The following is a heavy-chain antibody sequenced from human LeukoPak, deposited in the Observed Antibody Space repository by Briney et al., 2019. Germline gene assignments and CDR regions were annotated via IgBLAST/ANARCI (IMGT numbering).Heavy chain of an antibody. J-gene: IGHJ4*02. V-gene: IGHV4-34*01. CDR1: GGSISGYY. CDR2: INHSGST. CDR3: ARVLLYSYGYIDY. Sequence: SETLSLTCAVYGGSISGYYWSWIRQPPGKGLEWIGEINHSGSTNYKPSLKSRVTISVDTSKNQFSLKLSSVTAADTAIYYCARVLLYSYGYIDYWGQGTLVTVSS. D-gene: IGHD5-18*01.